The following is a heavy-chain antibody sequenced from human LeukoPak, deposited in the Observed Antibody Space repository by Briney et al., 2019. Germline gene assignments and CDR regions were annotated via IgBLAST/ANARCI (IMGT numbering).Heavy chain of an antibody. Sequence: TGGSLRLSCAASGFTFSSYAMSWVRQAPGKGLEWVSAISGSGGSTYYADSVKGRFTISRDNSKNTLYLQMNSLRAEDTAVYYCARDAGLRYFDWLLYYFDYWGQGTLVTVSS. CDR2: ISGSGGST. J-gene: IGHJ4*02. D-gene: IGHD3-9*01. V-gene: IGHV3-23*01. CDR3: ARDAGLRYFDWLLYYFDY. CDR1: GFTFSSYA.